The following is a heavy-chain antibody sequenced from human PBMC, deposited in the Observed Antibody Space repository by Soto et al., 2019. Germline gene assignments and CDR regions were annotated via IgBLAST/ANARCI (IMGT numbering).Heavy chain of an antibody. CDR2: IYYSGST. CDR3: ASGRHSDYDYDY. Sequence: SETLSLTCSVSGASTYNGGYFWSWIRQPPGKGLEWIGSIYYSGSTYYNPSLKSRVTISVDTSKNQFSLKLSSVTAADTAVYYCASGRHSDYDYDYWGQGTLVTVSS. V-gene: IGHV4-39*01. D-gene: IGHD5-12*01. CDR1: GASTYNGGYF. J-gene: IGHJ4*02.